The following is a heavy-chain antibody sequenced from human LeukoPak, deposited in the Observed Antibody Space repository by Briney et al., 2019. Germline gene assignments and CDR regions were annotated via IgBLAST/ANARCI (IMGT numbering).Heavy chain of an antibody. D-gene: IGHD3-9*01. Sequence: PGGSLRLSCAASGFTFSSDWMIWVRQAPGKGLEWVANIKPDEGEKYYVDSVKGRFTVSRDNAKNSLYLQMDSLRAEDTAVYYCVRTLVSYYYYMDVWGKGTTVTISS. J-gene: IGHJ6*03. CDR2: IKPDEGEK. CDR3: VRTLVSYYYYMDV. V-gene: IGHV3-7*01. CDR1: GFTFSSDW.